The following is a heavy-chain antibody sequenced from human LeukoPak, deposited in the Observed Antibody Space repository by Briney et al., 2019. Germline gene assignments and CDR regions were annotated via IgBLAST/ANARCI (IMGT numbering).Heavy chain of an antibody. CDR2: IYYSGST. V-gene: IGHV4-39*01. CDR3: ARSHRDGYKYFDY. CDR1: GGSISSSSYY. D-gene: IGHD5-24*01. J-gene: IGHJ4*02. Sequence: PSETLSLTCTVSGGSISSSSYYWGWIRQPPGKGLEWIGSIYYSGSTYYNPSLKSRVAISVDTSKNQFSLKLSSVTAADTAVYYCARSHRDGYKYFDYWGQGTLVTVSS.